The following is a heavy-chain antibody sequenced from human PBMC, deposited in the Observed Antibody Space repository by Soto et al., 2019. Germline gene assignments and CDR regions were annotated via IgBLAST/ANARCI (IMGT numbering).Heavy chain of an antibody. CDR1: GFTFSSYA. CDR2: ISYDGSNK. Sequence: GGSLRLSCAASGFTFSSYAMHWVRQAPGKGLEWVAVISYDGSNKYYADSVKGQYTNSRDNSKNTLYLQMNSLRAEDTAVYYCAKGDNDILTGYYTSRYGMDVWGQGTTVTVS. J-gene: IGHJ6*02. CDR3: AKGDNDILTGYYTSRYGMDV. D-gene: IGHD3-9*01. V-gene: IGHV3-30-3*01.